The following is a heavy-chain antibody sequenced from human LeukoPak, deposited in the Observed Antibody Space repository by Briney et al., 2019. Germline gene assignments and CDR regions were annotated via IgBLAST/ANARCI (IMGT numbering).Heavy chain of an antibody. D-gene: IGHD6-19*01. V-gene: IGHV4-39*01. CDR2: IYYSGST. CDR1: GGSISFSSYY. Sequence: SETLSLTCTVSGGSISFSSYYWAWIRQPPGKGLEWIGSIYYSGSTYYNPSLKSRVTISVDTSKNQFSLKLSSVTAADTAVYSCASLTTQWLGSLFDYWGQGTLVTVSS. CDR3: ASLTTQWLGSLFDY. J-gene: IGHJ4*02.